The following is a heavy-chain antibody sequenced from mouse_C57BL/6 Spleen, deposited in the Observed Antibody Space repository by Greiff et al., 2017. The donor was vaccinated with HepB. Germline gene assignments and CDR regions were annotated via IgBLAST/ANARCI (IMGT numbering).Heavy chain of an antibody. Sequence: VQLQQSGAELARPGASVTLSCKASGYTFTSYGISWVKQRTGQGLEWIGEIYPRSGNTYYNDKFKGKATLTADKSSSTAYMELRSLTSEGSAVYFCARWDTTVPAYWGQGTLVTVSA. V-gene: IGHV1-81*01. CDR1: GYTFTSYG. CDR3: ARWDTTVPAY. D-gene: IGHD1-1*01. J-gene: IGHJ3*01. CDR2: IYPRSGNT.